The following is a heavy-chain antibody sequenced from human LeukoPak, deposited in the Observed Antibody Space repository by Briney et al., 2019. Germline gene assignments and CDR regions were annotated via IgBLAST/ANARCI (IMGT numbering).Heavy chain of an antibody. CDR1: GGSISSGGYY. V-gene: IGHV4-61*08. CDR2: IYYSGST. D-gene: IGHD6-6*01. J-gene: IGHJ3*02. CDR3: ARVRYSSSPNDAFDI. Sequence: SETLSLTCTVSGGSISSGGYYWSWIRQHPGKGLEWIGYIYYSGSTNYNPSLKSRVTISVDTSKNQFSLKLSSVTAADTAVYYCARVRYSSSPNDAFDIWGQGTMVTVSS.